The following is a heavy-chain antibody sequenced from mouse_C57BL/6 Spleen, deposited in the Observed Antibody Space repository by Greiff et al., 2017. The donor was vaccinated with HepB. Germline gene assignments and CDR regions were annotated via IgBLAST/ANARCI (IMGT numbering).Heavy chain of an antibody. CDR2: ISSGGDYI. Sequence: EVMLVESGEGLVKPGGSLKLSCAASGFTFSSYAMSWVRQTPEKRLEWVAYISSGGDYIYYADTVKGRFTISRDNARNTLYLQMSSLKSEDTAMYYCTRDGRPAAGFDYWGQGTTLTVSS. V-gene: IGHV5-9-1*02. J-gene: IGHJ2*01. CDR3: TRDGRPAAGFDY. D-gene: IGHD2-12*01. CDR1: GFTFSSYA.